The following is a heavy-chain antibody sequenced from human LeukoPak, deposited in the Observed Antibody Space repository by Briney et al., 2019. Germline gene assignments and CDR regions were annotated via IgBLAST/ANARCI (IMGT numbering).Heavy chain of an antibody. J-gene: IGHJ5*02. V-gene: IGHV4-39*01. CDR2: IYYSGST. Sequence: SETLSLTCTVSGGSISSSSYYWGWIRQPPGKGLEWIGSIYYSGSTYYNPSLKSRVTISVDTSKNQFSLKLSSVTAADMAVYYCARHVRDYYDSSGSPGWFDPWGQGTLVTVSS. CDR3: ARHVRDYYDSSGSPGWFDP. CDR1: GGSISSSSYY. D-gene: IGHD3-22*01.